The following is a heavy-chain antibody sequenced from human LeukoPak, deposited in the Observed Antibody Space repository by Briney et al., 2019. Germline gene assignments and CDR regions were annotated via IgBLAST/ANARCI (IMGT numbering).Heavy chain of an antibody. CDR2: ISSSSSTI. D-gene: IGHD5-18*01. J-gene: IGHJ4*02. CDR3: ARDRYGYVY. V-gene: IGHV3-48*01. CDR1: GFTVSSYS. Sequence: GGSLRLSCAASGFTVSSYSMNWVRQAPGKGLEWVSYISSSSSTIYYADSVKGRFTISSDNAKNSLYLQMNSLRAEDTAVYYCARDRYGYVYWGQGTLVTVSS.